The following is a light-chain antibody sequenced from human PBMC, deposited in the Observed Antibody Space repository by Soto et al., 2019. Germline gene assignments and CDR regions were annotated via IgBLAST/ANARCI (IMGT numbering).Light chain of an antibody. CDR3: QQSNSYPLT. J-gene: IGKJ4*01. V-gene: IGKV1-9*01. Sequence: IQLTQSPSSLSASGGDRVTITCRASQGIGSNLARYLQKPGEAPKLLVYGASTLQGGVPSRFSGSGSGTLFTLTTTSLQPEDFTTYFCQQSNSYPLTFGGGTKV. CDR2: GAS. CDR1: QGIGSN.